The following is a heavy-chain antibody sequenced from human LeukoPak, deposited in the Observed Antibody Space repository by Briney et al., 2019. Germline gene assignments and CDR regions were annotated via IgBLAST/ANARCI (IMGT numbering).Heavy chain of an antibody. CDR3: ARAYSSGWPFDY. CDR1: GGSISSSSYY. J-gene: IGHJ4*02. Sequence: PSETLSLTCTVSGGSISSSSYYWGWIRQPPGKGLEWIGSIYYSGSTYYNPSLKSRVTISVDKSKNQFSLKLSSVTAADTAVYYCARAYSSGWPFDYWGQGTLVTVSS. D-gene: IGHD6-19*01. CDR2: IYYSGST. V-gene: IGHV4-39*07.